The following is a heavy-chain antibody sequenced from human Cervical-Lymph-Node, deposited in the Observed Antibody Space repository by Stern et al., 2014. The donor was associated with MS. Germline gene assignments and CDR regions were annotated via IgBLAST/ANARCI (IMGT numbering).Heavy chain of an antibody. CDR2: IYHSGST. CDR3: ASDKRHSYGTIFEY. V-gene: IGHV4-31*03. Sequence: QMQLVESGPGLVKPSQTLSLTCTVSGDSMSSGDYYWSWIRQHPGKGLEWIGYIYHSGSTYYNPSLKSRVIISVDTSKNQFSLNLSSVTAADTAVYYCASDKRHSYGTIFEYWGQGTLVTVSS. CDR1: GDSMSSGDYY. D-gene: IGHD5-18*01. J-gene: IGHJ4*02.